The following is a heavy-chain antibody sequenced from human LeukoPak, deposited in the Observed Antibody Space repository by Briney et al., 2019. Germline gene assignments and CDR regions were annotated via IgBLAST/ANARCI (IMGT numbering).Heavy chain of an antibody. D-gene: IGHD4-23*01. CDR3: ASSGPTTVVTGFFDY. Sequence: SETLSLTCTVSGGSISSGGYYWSWIRQHPGKGLEWIGYIYYSGSTYYNPSLKSRVTISVDTSKNQFSLKLSSVTAADTAVYYCASSGPTTVVTGFFDYWGQGTLVTVSS. V-gene: IGHV4-31*03. J-gene: IGHJ4*02. CDR1: GGSISSGGYY. CDR2: IYYSGST.